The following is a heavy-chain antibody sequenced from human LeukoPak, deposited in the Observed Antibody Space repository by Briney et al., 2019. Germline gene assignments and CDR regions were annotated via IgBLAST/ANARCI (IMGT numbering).Heavy chain of an antibody. D-gene: IGHD6-19*01. Sequence: GESLKISCRGSGYSFTTYWINWVRQMPGKGLGWMGRIDPSDSYTNYSPSFQGHVTISADKSISTAYLQWSSLKASDTAIYYCAGSSGWYGPSDSWGQGTLVTVSS. CDR2: IDPSDSYT. CDR1: GYSFTTYW. CDR3: AGSSGWYGPSDS. V-gene: IGHV5-10-1*01. J-gene: IGHJ5*01.